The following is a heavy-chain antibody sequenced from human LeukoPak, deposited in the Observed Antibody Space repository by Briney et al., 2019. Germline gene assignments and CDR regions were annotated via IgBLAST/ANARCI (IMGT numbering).Heavy chain of an antibody. D-gene: IGHD3-22*01. J-gene: IGHJ4*02. Sequence: GRSLRLSCAASGFTFSSYAMHWVRQAPGKGLEWVAVISYDGSNKYYADSVKGRFTISRDNSKNTLYLQMNSLRAEDTAVYYCARSSSGYYYTLIDYWGQGTLVTVSS. CDR1: GFTFSSYA. CDR2: ISYDGSNK. CDR3: ARSSSGYYYTLIDY. V-gene: IGHV3-30-3*01.